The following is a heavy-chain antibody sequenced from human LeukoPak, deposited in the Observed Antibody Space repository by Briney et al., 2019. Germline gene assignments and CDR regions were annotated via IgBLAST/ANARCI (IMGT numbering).Heavy chain of an antibody. Sequence: GGPRRLSCAASGFTFSSYAITWARQAPGKGREWVSSISGGGGSTYYADSVKGRFTISRDNSKNTLYLQMNSLRAEDTALYYCAKDLARYYWGLGTLVTVSS. CDR3: AKDLARYY. V-gene: IGHV3-23*01. CDR2: ISGGGGST. D-gene: IGHD3-16*01. CDR1: GFTFSSYA. J-gene: IGHJ4*02.